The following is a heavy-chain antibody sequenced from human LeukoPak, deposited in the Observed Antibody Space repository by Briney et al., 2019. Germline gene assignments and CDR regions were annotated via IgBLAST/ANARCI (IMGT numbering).Heavy chain of an antibody. Sequence: SETLSLTCTVSGGSISSYYWSWIRQPPGKGREWIGYISYSGSTNYNPSLKSRVTISVDTSKNQFSLKLRSVTAADTAVYYCARHGSDYSFDYWGQGTLVTVSS. CDR3: ARHGSDYSFDY. V-gene: IGHV4-59*08. D-gene: IGHD3-22*01. J-gene: IGHJ4*02. CDR1: GGSISSYY. CDR2: ISYSGST.